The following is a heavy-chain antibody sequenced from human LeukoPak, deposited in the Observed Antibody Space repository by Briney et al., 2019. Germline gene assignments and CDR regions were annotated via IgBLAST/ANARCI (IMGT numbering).Heavy chain of an antibody. CDR2: IYTSGST. V-gene: IGHV4-61*02. J-gene: IGHJ4*02. D-gene: IGHD3-10*01. CDR1: GGSISSGSYY. Sequence: PSETLSLTCTVSGGSISSGSYYWSWIRQPAGKGLEWIGRIYTSGSTNYNPSLKSRVTISVDTSKNQFSLKLSSVTAADTALYYCAREGYGSGSYPHFDYWGQGTLVTVSS. CDR3: AREGYGSGSYPHFDY.